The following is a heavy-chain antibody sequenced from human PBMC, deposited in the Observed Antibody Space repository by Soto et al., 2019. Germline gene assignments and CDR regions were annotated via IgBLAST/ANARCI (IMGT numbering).Heavy chain of an antibody. V-gene: IGHV1-3*01. D-gene: IGHD4-4*01. CDR3: ASSYSNYALIDYYYYGMDV. CDR1: GYTFTSYA. Sequence: QVQLVQSGAEVKKPGASVKVSCKASGYTFTSYAMHWVRQAPGQRLEWRGWINAGNGNTKYSQKFQGRDTITRDTSASTAYMELSSLRSEDTAVYYCASSYSNYALIDYYYYGMDVWGQGTTVTVSS. CDR2: INAGNGNT. J-gene: IGHJ6*02.